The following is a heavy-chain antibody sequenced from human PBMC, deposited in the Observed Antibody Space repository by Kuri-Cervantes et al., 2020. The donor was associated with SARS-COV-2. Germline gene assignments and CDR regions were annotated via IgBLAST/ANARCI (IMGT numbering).Heavy chain of an antibody. J-gene: IGHJ4*02. V-gene: IGHV3-23*01. CDR2: ISGSGGST. CDR1: GFTFSSYA. CDR3: ARAHSGSYLLDY. D-gene: IGHD1-26*01. Sequence: GGSLRLSCAASGFTFSSYAMSWVRQAPGKGLEWVSAISGSGGSTYYADSVKGRFTISRDNSKNTLYLQMNSLRAEDTAVYYCARAHSGSYLLDYWGQGTLVTVSS.